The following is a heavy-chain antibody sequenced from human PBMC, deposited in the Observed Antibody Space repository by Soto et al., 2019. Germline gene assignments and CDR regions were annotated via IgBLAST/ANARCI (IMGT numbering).Heavy chain of an antibody. CDR3: ARGLVVRLWFGELLPYYYGMDV. V-gene: IGHV4-34*01. D-gene: IGHD3-10*01. Sequence: TLSLTCAVYGGSFSGYYWSWIRQPPGKGLEWIGEINHSGSTNYNPSLKSRVTISVDTSKNQFSLKLSSVTAADTAVYYCARGLVVRLWFGELLPYYYGMDVWGQGTTVTVSS. J-gene: IGHJ6*02. CDR1: GGSFSGYY. CDR2: INHSGST.